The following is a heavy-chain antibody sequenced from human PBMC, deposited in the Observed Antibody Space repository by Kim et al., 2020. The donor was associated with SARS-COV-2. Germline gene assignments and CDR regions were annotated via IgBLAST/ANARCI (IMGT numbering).Heavy chain of an antibody. V-gene: IGHV4-39*07. Sequence: SETLSRTCTVSGGSISSSSYYWGWIRQPPGKGLEWIGSIYYSGSTYYNPSLKSRVTISVDTSKNQFSLKLSSVTAADTAVYYCARDYPFMTTVTLDYWGQGTLVTVSS. J-gene: IGHJ4*02. CDR3: ARDYPFMTTVTLDY. CDR1: GGSISSSSYY. D-gene: IGHD4-17*01. CDR2: IYYSGST.